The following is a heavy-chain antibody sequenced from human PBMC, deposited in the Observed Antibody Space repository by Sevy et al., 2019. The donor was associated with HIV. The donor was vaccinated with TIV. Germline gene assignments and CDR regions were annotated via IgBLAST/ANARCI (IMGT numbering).Heavy chain of an antibody. CDR3: GGYRGYDWPPNFDY. CDR2: ISGSGGST. Sequence: GGSLRLSCVVSEFSFSNYDMSWVRQAPGKGLEWVSGISGSGGSTYYADSVKGRFTISRDNSKNTLYLQMNSLRAGDTAVYYCGGYRGYDWPPNFDYWGQGTLVTVSS. V-gene: IGHV3-23*01. D-gene: IGHD5-12*01. CDR1: EFSFSNYD. J-gene: IGHJ4*02.